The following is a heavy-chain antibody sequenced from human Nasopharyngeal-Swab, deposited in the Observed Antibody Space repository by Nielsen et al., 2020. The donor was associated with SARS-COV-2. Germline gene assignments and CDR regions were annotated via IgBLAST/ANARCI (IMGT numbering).Heavy chain of an antibody. J-gene: IGHJ1*01. CDR1: GFTFSSYS. V-gene: IGHV3-21*04. CDR3: ASHCSGGSCYSFWYFQH. D-gene: IGHD2-15*01. CDR2: ISSSGSYI. Sequence: GGSLRLSCAASGFTFSSYSINWVRQAPGKGLEWVSSISSSGSYIYYADSVKGRFTISRDNAKNSLYLQMNSLRAEDTAVYYCASHCSGGSCYSFWYFQHWGQGTLVTVSS.